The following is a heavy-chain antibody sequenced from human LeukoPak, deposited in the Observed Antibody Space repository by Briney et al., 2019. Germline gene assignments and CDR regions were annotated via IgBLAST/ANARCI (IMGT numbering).Heavy chain of an antibody. CDR3: ARLNTGYSSSWYCDY. V-gene: IGHV3-33*01. J-gene: IGHJ4*02. Sequence: GGSLRLSCAASGFTFSSYGMHWVRQAPGKGLELVAVIWYDGSNKYYADSVKGRFTISRDNSKNTLYLQMNSLRAEDTAVYYCARLNTGYSSSWYCDYWGQGTLVTVSS. CDR2: IWYDGSNK. D-gene: IGHD6-13*01. CDR1: GFTFSSYG.